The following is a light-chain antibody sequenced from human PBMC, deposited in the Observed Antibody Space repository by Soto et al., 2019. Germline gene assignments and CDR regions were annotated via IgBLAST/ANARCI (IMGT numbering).Light chain of an antibody. CDR1: SSDVGGYNY. CDR2: DVS. V-gene: IGLV2-14*01. Sequence: QSVLTQPASVSGSPGQSITISCTGTSSDVGGYNYVSWYQQHPGKAPKLMIYDVSNRPSGVSNRFSGSKSGNTASLTTSGLQAEDEADYYCSSYTSSSTLYVFGPGTKVTVL. CDR3: SSYTSSSTLYV. J-gene: IGLJ1*01.